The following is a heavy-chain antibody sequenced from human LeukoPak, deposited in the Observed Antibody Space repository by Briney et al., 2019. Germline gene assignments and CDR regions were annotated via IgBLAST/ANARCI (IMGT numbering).Heavy chain of an antibody. D-gene: IGHD4-17*01. CDR1: GLTFNIYW. CDR2: INQDGSEK. V-gene: IGHV3-7*05. CDR3: ARDKSYGDSEDY. Sequence: PGGSLRLSCAASGLTFNIYWMSWVRQAPGKGLEWVANINQDGSEKYYVDSVKGRFTISRDNAKNSLYLQMNSLRAEDTAVYYCARDKSYGDSEDYWGQGTLVTVSS. J-gene: IGHJ4*02.